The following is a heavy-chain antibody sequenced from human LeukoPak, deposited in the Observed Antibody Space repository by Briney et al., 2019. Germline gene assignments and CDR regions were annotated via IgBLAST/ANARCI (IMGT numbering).Heavy chain of an antibody. CDR1: GFFFSNYW. CDR2: VRPDGGQA. D-gene: IGHD4-11*01. Sequence: GGSLRLSCAASGFFFSNYWMSWVRQAPGKGLEWVASVRPDGGQAYYLDSIKGRFTIYRDNAENSLYLQMSSLRAEDTAVYYCVRSMGGVTTYVFWGQGTLVTVSS. CDR3: VRSMGGVTTYVF. J-gene: IGHJ4*02. V-gene: IGHV3-7*01.